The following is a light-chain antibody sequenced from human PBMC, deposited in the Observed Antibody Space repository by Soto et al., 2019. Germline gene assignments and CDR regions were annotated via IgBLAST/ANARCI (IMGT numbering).Light chain of an antibody. J-gene: IGKJ1*01. CDR3: QQRSNWPPTWT. CDR2: DAS. V-gene: IGKV3-11*01. Sequence: EIVLTQSPATLSLSPGERATLSCRASQSVSSYLAWYQQKPGQAPRLLIYDASNRATGIPARFRGSGSGTDFTLTISSLEPEDFAVYYCQQRSNWPPTWTFGQWTKVEIK. CDR1: QSVSSY.